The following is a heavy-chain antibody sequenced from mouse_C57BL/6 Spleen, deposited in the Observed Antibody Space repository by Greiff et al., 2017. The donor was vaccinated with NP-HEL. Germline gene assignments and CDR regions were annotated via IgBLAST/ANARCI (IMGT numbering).Heavy chain of an antibody. CDR3: AIRYDDDGGYAMDY. CDR2: IDPNSGGT. Sequence: QVQLQQPGAELVKPGASVKLSCKASGYTFTSYWMHWVKQRPGRGLEWIGRIDPNSGGTKYNEKFKSKATLTVDKPSSTAYMQLSSLTSEDSAVYYGAIRYDDDGGYAMDYWGQGTSVTVSS. CDR1: GYTFTSYW. J-gene: IGHJ4*01. D-gene: IGHD2-4*01. V-gene: IGHV1-72*01.